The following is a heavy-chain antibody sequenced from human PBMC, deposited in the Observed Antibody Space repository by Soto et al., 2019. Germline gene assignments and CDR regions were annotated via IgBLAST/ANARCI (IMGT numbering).Heavy chain of an antibody. Sequence: ASVKVSCKASGYTFTGHYIHWVRQAPEQGPEWMGEIGPESGATRYAQRFQGRVTMTRDMSITTVYMELNNLSPDDTAVYYCGRGRSGQVVVFYWGQGTPVTVSS. CDR1: GYTFTGHY. J-gene: IGHJ4*02. CDR2: IGPESGAT. V-gene: IGHV1-2*02. CDR3: GRGRSGQVVVFY. D-gene: IGHD3-22*01.